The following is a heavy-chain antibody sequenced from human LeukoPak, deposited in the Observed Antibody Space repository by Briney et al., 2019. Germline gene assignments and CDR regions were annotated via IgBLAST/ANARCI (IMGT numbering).Heavy chain of an antibody. D-gene: IGHD3-22*01. CDR3: ARSIPRYDGSAYYPDY. V-gene: IGHV3-33*01. CDR2: IWYDGSND. J-gene: IGHJ4*02. CDR1: GFTFSGYG. Sequence: GGSLRLSCAASGFTFSGYGMHWVRQAPGRGLEWVAVIWYDGSNDDYADSVKGRFTISRDNSKSTLYLQMNSLRAEDTAIYYCARSIPRYDGSAYYPDYWGQGTLVTVSS.